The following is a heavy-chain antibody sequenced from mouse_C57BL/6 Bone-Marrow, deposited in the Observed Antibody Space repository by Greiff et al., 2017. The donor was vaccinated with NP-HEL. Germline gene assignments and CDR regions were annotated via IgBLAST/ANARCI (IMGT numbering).Heavy chain of an antibody. CDR1: GYTFTSYG. CDR3: ARLGGYYLAY. V-gene: IGHV1-81*01. J-gene: IGHJ3*01. Sequence: VHLVESGAELARPGASVKLSCKASGYTFTSYGISWVKQRTGQGLEWIGEIYPRSGNTYYNEKFKGKATLTADKSSSTAYMELRSLTSEDSAVYFCARLGGYYLAYWGQGTLVTVSA. D-gene: IGHD2-3*01. CDR2: IYPRSGNT.